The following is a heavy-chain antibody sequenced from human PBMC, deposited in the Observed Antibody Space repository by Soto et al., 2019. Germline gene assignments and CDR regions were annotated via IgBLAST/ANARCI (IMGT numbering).Heavy chain of an antibody. D-gene: IGHD3-22*01. V-gene: IGHV3-48*01. Sequence: EVQLVESGGMLVQPGGSLRLSCAASGLTLSTSSMNWVRQAPGKGLEWISYIRRHTSVTAYADSVKGRFTMSRDSAKNSLYLQMDSLRVEDTSVYSCGKVADSGYYTVDRWGQGTLVTVSS. CDR3: GKVADSGYYTVDR. CDR2: IRRHTSVT. J-gene: IGHJ5*02. CDR1: GLTLSTSS.